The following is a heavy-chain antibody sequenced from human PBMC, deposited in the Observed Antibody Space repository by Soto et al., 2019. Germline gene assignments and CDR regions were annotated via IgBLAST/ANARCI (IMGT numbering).Heavy chain of an antibody. D-gene: IGHD2-15*01. J-gene: IGHJ3*01. CDR1: GGSISGDYY. V-gene: IGHV4-30-4*01. CDR3: ARLMGGGYRGNAFDV. Sequence: QVQLQESGPGLVKSSQTLSLTCAVSGGSISGDYYWSFVRQPPGKGLEWIGYIYHNGRTYYNPSLKSRITLSVATSKTHFSLEVNSVTAADTAVYFCARLMGGGYRGNAFDVWGLGTNVIVSS. CDR2: IYHNGRT.